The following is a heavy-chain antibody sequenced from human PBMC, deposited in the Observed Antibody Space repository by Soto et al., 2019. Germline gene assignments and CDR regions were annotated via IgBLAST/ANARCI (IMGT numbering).Heavy chain of an antibody. Sequence: GGSLRLSCAASGFTFSSYAMSWVRQAPGKGLEWVSAISGSGGSTYYADSVKGRFTISRDNSKNTLYLQMNSLRAEDTAVYYCAKDFGIEWELDWFDPWGQGTLVTVSS. CDR1: GFTFSSYA. V-gene: IGHV3-23*01. J-gene: IGHJ5*02. CDR2: ISGSGGST. D-gene: IGHD1-26*01. CDR3: AKDFGIEWELDWFDP.